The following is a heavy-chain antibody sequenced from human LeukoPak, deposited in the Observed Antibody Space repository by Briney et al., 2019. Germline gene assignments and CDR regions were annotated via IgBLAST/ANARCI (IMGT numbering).Heavy chain of an antibody. J-gene: IGHJ4*02. CDR3: TTYGSGRKFDY. D-gene: IGHD3-10*01. CDR2: VESKTDGGTT. Sequence: GGSLRLSCAASGFTFTTYWMGWVRQAPGKGLEWVGRVESKTDGGTTDYAAPVKGRFTISRDDSTNTLYPQMNSLKSEDTAVYYCTTYGSGRKFDYWGQGILVTVSS. V-gene: IGHV3-15*04. CDR1: GFTFTTYW.